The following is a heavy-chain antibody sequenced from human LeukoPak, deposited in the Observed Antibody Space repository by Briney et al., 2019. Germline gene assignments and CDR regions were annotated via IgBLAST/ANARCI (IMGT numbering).Heavy chain of an antibody. V-gene: IGHV4-59*08. CDR3: ARGDRGDFDY. CDR1: GGSISSYY. CDR2: IYYSGTT. J-gene: IGHJ4*02. Sequence: PSETLSLTCAVSGGSISSYYWSWIRQPPGKGLEWIGYIYYSGTTNYNPSLKSRVTISVDASKNQFSLKLSSVTAADTAVYCCARGDRGDFDYWGQGTLVTVSS. D-gene: IGHD1-26*01.